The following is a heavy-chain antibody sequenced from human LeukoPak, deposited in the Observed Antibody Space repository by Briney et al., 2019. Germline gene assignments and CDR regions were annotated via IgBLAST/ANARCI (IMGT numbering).Heavy chain of an antibody. V-gene: IGHV3-21*01. Sequence: GSLRLSCAASGFTFSSYSMNWVRQAPGKGLEWVSSISSSSSYIYYADSVKGRFTISRDNAKNSLYLQMNSLRAEDTAVYYCARDQLGYYDSSGLYYFDYWGQGTLVTVSS. CDR1: GFTFSSYS. CDR3: ARDQLGYYDSSGLYYFDY. D-gene: IGHD3-22*01. CDR2: ISSSSSYI. J-gene: IGHJ4*02.